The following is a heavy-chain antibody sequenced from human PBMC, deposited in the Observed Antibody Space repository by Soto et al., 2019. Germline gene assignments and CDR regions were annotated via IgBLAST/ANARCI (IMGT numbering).Heavy chain of an antibody. CDR1: GFTFDDYG. CDR2: INWNGGST. J-gene: IGHJ4*02. D-gene: IGHD2-2*01. CDR3: ARGGPRGVPAATSH. V-gene: IGHV3-20*04. Sequence: GGSLRLSCAASGFTFDDYGMSWVRQAPGKGLEWVSGINWNGGSTGYADSVKGRFTISRDNAKNSLYLQMNSLRAEDTALYYCARGGPRGVPAATSHWGQGTLVTVSS.